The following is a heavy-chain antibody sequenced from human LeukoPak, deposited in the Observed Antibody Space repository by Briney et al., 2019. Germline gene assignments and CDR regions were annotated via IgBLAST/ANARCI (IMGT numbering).Heavy chain of an antibody. CDR3: ARTPCRSGGSCYLYFDY. CDR1: GFTFSSYG. J-gene: IGHJ4*02. CDR2: ISYDGSNK. D-gene: IGHD2-15*01. V-gene: IGHV3-30*03. Sequence: PGGSLRLSCAASGFTFSSYGMHWVRQAPGKGLEWVAVISYDGSNKFYADSVKGRFTFSRDNSKNTLYLQMDSLRAEDTAVYYCARTPCRSGGSCYLYFDYWGQGTLVTVSS.